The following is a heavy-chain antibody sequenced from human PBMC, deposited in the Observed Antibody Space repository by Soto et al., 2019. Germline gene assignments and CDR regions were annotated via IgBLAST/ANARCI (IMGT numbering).Heavy chain of an antibody. Sequence: VVLEQSGAEVRSPGSSVTISCKASGGSFTSFSIDWVRQAPGEGLEWIGGVIRLIGKVRYSPTFQNRVTMTADESANTAFLHLRRLTSDDTAVYFCGRGVTIFGSAPRDLPPDVWGQGTALIVSS. V-gene: IGHV1-69*01. D-gene: IGHD3-10*01. J-gene: IGHJ6*02. CDR2: VIRLIGKV. CDR1: GGSFTSFS. CDR3: GRGVTIFGSAPRDLPPDV.